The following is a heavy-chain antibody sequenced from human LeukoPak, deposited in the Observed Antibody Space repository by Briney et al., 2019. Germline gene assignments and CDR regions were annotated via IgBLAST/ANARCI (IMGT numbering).Heavy chain of an antibody. J-gene: IGHJ4*02. V-gene: IGHV3-43*02. CDR2: IIGDGVXT. Sequence: PGGSLRLSCVAXGXXIAXXAXXXXXXAXXXXXXXVYXIIGDGVXTFYAASVKGRFSISRDNSKNSLYLEMNSMRTXDAAMYYCAKESGKFDYWGQGTLVAVSS. CDR1: GXXIAXXA. CDR3: AKESGKFDY.